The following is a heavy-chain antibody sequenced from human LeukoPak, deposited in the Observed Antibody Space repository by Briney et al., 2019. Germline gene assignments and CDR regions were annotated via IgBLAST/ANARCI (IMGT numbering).Heavy chain of an antibody. Sequence: GASLKISCKGSGYSFTSYWISWVRQLPGKGLEWMGRIDPSDSYTNYSPSFQGHVTIPADKSISTAYLQWSSLKASDTAMYYCARSPMVRGAYGMDVWGKGTTVTVSS. CDR1: GYSFTSYW. J-gene: IGHJ6*04. D-gene: IGHD3-10*01. CDR2: IDPSDSYT. CDR3: ARSPMVRGAYGMDV. V-gene: IGHV5-10-1*01.